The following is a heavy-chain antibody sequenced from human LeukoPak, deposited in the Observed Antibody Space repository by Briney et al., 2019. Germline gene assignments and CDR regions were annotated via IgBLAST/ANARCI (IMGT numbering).Heavy chain of an antibody. CDR2: INHSGST. CDR3: ARDHSSSSEDY. V-gene: IGHV4-34*01. D-gene: IGHD6-13*01. CDR1: GGSFSGYY. Sequence: TSETLSLTCAVYGGSFSGYYWSWIRQPPGKGLEWIGEINHSGSTNYNPSLKSRVTISVDTSKNQFSLKLSSVTAADTAVYYCARDHSSSSEDYWGQGALVTVSS. J-gene: IGHJ4*02.